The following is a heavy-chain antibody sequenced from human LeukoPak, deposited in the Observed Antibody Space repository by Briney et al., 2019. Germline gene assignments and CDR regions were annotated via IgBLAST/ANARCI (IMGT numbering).Heavy chain of an antibody. CDR1: GFTFSDYY. Sequence: GGALRLSCAASGFTFSDYYMTWIRQAPGKGLEWVSYISNSGRTIYYADSVKGRFTISRDNAKSSLFLQITSLTVEDLAVYYCARIIAVAPYYYYYMDVWGRGTAVTVSS. CDR2: ISNSGRTI. V-gene: IGHV3-11*04. CDR3: ARIIAVAPYYYYYMDV. J-gene: IGHJ6*03. D-gene: IGHD6-19*01.